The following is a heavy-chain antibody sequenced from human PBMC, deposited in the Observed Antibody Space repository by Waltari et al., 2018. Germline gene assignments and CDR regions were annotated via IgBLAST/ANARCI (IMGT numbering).Heavy chain of an antibody. CDR2: ISYSGAI. V-gene: IGHV4-39*01. J-gene: IGHJ3*01. CDR3: ATYVGASVGTAAFDV. CDR1: GGSITSTSHY. Sequence: QLHLQESGPGLVKPSATLSLTCSVSGGSITSTSHYWGWIRQPPGKGLEWTGTISYSGAIYNNPSLKSRLTISVDTAKNQFSLKLSSVTAADTALYYCATYVGASVGTAAFDVWGQGTMVTVSS. D-gene: IGHD3-16*01.